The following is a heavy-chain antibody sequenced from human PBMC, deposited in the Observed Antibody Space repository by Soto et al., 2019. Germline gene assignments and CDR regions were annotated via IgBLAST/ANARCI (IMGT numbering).Heavy chain of an antibody. Sequence: QVQLVQSGAEVRKPGASVKVSCTASGYTFNTYGISWVRQAPGQGLEWMAWITTSNGDTHNAQKVQDRVSMTKDRFTSTAYMELRSLRSDDTAIYYCARDSAAHGPVFDYWGQGTLVTVST. CDR2: ITTSNGDT. J-gene: IGHJ4*02. V-gene: IGHV1-18*04. CDR3: ARDSAAHGPVFDY. CDR1: GYTFNTYG. D-gene: IGHD6-13*01.